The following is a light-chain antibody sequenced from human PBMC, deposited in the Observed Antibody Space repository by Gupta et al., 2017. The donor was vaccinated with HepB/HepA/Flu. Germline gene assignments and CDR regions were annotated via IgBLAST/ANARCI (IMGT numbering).Light chain of an antibody. CDR3: TSYTSSGTRV. J-gene: IGLJ3*02. CDR2: DVN. Sequence: HSALTQPVSVSGSPGQSITISCTGTSSDIGGYNYVSWYQQHPGKAPKVMIYDVNNRPSGVSNRFSGSKSGNTASLTISGLQAEDEADYYCTSYTSSGTRVFGGGTKLTVL. CDR1: SSDIGGYNY. V-gene: IGLV2-14*03.